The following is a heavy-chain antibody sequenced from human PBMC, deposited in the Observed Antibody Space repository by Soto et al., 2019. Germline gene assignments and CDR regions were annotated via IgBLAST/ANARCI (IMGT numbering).Heavy chain of an antibody. CDR2: INGGGGTT. CDR3: AKDRHPAGIWTFDY. D-gene: IGHD6-13*01. Sequence: EVQLLESGGHLIQPGESLRLSCAASGFSFSGYTMNWVRQAQGKGLEWITGINGGGGTTFYADSVKGPCTISRDDSKNILYMQMNSPRAEDTAIYYCAKDRHPAGIWTFDYWGRGTLVNVSS. J-gene: IGHJ4*02. CDR1: GFSFSGYT. V-gene: IGHV3-23*01.